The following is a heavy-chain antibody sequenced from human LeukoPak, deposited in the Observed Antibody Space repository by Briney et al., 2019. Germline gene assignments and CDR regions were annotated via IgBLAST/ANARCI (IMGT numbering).Heavy chain of an antibody. V-gene: IGHV4-34*01. CDR1: GGSFSGYY. J-gene: IGHJ3*02. CDR2: INHSGST. Sequence: KSSETLSLTCAVYGGSFSGYYWSWIRQPPGKGLEWIGEINHSGSTNYNPSLKSRVTISVDTSKNQFSLKLSSVTAADTAVYYCARAAVAGTRGDAFGIWGQGTMVTVSS. CDR3: ARAAVAGTRGDAFGI. D-gene: IGHD6-19*01.